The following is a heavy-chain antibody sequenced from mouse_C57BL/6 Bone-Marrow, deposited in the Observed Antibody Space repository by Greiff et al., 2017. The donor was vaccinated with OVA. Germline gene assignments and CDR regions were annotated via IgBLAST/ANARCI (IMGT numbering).Heavy chain of an antibody. J-gene: IGHJ2*01. Sequence: VQLQQSGAELVRPGASVKLSCTASGFTITDDYMHWVKQRPEQGLEWIGWIDPENGDTEYASKFQGKATITADTSSNTAYLQLSSLTSEDTAVYYCTPLYGSTNYWGQGTTLTVSS. CDR2: IDPENGDT. V-gene: IGHV14-4*01. CDR1: GFTITDDY. D-gene: IGHD1-1*01. CDR3: TPLYGSTNY.